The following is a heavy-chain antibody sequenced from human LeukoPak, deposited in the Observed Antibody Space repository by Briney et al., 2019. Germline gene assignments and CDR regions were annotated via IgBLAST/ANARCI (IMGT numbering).Heavy chain of an antibody. V-gene: IGHV1-2*02. CDR1: GYTFTGYY. J-gene: IGHJ6*02. CDR2: INPNSGGT. CDR3: ARDHCSSTSCSIYYYYYGMDV. D-gene: IGHD2-2*01. Sequence: ASVKVSCKASGYTFTGYYMHWVRQAPGQGLEWMGWINPNSGGTNYAQKFRGRVTMTRDTSISTAYMELSRLRSDDTAVYYCARDHCSSTSCSIYYYYYGMDVWGQGTTVTVSS.